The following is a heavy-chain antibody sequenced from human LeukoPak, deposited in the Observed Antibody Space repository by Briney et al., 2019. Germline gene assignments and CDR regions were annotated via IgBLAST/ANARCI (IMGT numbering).Heavy chain of an antibody. Sequence: PSETLSLTCTVPGGSISSSSYYWGWLRQPPGKGLEWIGSIYYSGSTYYNPSLKSRVTISVDTSKNQFSLKLSSVTAADTAVYYCARSLMTLSDAFDIWGQGTMVTVSS. J-gene: IGHJ3*02. D-gene: IGHD2/OR15-2a*01. CDR2: IYYSGST. CDR3: ARSLMTLSDAFDI. V-gene: IGHV4-39*01. CDR1: GGSISSSSYY.